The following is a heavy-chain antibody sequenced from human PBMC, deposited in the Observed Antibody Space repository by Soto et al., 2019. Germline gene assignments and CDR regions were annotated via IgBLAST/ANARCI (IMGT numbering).Heavy chain of an antibody. D-gene: IGHD4-17*01. CDR1: SGSISSSNW. V-gene: IGHV4-4*02. Sequence: PSETLSLTCAVSSGSISSSNWWSWVRQPPGKGLEWIGEIYHSGSTNYNPSLKSRVTISVDKSKNQFSLKLSSVTAADTAVYYCARAATVTSDYYYYMDVWGKGTTVTVS. J-gene: IGHJ6*03. CDR2: IYHSGST. CDR3: ARAATVTSDYYYYMDV.